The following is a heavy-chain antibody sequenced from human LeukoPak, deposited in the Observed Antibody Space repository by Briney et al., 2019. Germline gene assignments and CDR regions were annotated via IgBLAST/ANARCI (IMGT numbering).Heavy chain of an antibody. CDR1: GFTFSSYW. CDR3: AREVSYGDYELGY. J-gene: IGHJ4*02. V-gene: IGHV3-7*03. Sequence: GGSLRLSCAASGFTFSSYWMSWVRQAPGKGLEWVANIKQDGSEKYYVDSVKGRFTISRDNAKNSPYLQMNSLRAEDTAVYYCAREVSYGDYELGYWGQGTLVTVSS. CDR2: IKQDGSEK. D-gene: IGHD4-17*01.